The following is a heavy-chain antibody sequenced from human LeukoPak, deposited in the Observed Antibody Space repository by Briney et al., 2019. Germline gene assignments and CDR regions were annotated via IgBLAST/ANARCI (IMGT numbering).Heavy chain of an antibody. D-gene: IGHD3-22*01. V-gene: IGHV1-69*13. J-gene: IGHJ5*02. Sequence: SVKVSCKASGGTFSSYAISWVRQAPGQGLEWMGGIIPIFGTANYAQKFQGRVTITADESTSTAYMELSSLRSEDTAVYYCARGRYYSDSSGEPENWFDPWGQGTLVTVSS. CDR2: IIPIFGTA. CDR1: GGTFSSYA. CDR3: ARGRYYSDSSGEPENWFDP.